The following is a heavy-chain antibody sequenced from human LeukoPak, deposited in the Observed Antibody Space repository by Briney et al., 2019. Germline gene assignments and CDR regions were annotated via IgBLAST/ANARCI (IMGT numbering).Heavy chain of an antibody. Sequence: EGSLRLSCEASGFAFSSDAMSWVRQAPGKGLEWVSLIRGDSSLTEYADSVKGRFTISRDNSKNTLYLQMNSLRAEDTAVYYCAKGRLTSSTFDYWGQGTLVTVSS. V-gene: IGHV3-23*01. J-gene: IGHJ4*02. CDR2: IRGDSSLT. CDR1: GFAFSSDA. D-gene: IGHD2-2*01. CDR3: AKGRLTSSTFDY.